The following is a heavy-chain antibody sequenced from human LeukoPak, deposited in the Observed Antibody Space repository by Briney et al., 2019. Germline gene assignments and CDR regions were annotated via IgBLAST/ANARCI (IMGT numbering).Heavy chain of an antibody. CDR1: GASISSDY. CDR2: IYSTKSL. CDR3: ASIYYYDSSGERVDY. Sequence: SETLSLTCSVSGASISSDYWSWIRQSPGKGLEWIAYIYSTKSLNYNPSLKSRVTISVDASKNQFSLRLSSVTAADTAVYYCASIYYYDSSGERVDYWGQGTLVTVSS. V-gene: IGHV4-4*08. D-gene: IGHD3-22*01. J-gene: IGHJ4*02.